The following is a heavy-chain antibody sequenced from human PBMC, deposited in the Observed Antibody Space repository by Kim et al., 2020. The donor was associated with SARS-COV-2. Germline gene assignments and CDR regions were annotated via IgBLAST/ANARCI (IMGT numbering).Heavy chain of an antibody. CDR1: GGSFSGYY. CDR3: ARGRRVVGATEGARGARREYFQH. V-gene: IGHV4-34*01. CDR2: INHSGST. D-gene: IGHD1-26*01. J-gene: IGHJ1*01. Sequence: SETLSLTCAVYGGSFSGYYWSWIRQPPGKGLEWIGEINHSGSTNYNPSLKSRVTISVDTSKNQFSLKLSSVTAADTAVYYCARGRRVVGATEGARGARREYFQHWGQGTLVTVSS.